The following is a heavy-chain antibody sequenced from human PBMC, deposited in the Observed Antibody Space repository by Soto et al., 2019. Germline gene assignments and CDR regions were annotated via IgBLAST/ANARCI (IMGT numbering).Heavy chain of an antibody. CDR3: ARDLGYSYGWLTT. CDR1: GYTFTGYY. Sequence: ASVKVSCKASGYTFTGYYMHWVRQAPGQGLEWMGWINPNSGGTNYAQKFQGWVTMTRDTSISTAYMELSRLRSDDTAVYYCARDLGYSYGWLTTWGQGTLVTVSS. D-gene: IGHD5-18*01. V-gene: IGHV1-2*04. J-gene: IGHJ5*02. CDR2: INPNSGGT.